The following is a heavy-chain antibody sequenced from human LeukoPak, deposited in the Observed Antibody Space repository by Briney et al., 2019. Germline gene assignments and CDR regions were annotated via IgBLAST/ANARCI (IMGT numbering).Heavy chain of an antibody. V-gene: IGHV1-18*01. Sequence: ASVKVSCKASGYTFTSYGIRWVRRAPGQGLEWMGWISAYNGNTNCAQKLQGRVTITTDTSTSTAYMELRSLRSDDAAVYYCARPDSSGYYVYWGQGTLVTVSS. D-gene: IGHD3-22*01. CDR3: ARPDSSGYYVY. CDR1: GYTFTSYG. CDR2: ISAYNGNT. J-gene: IGHJ4*02.